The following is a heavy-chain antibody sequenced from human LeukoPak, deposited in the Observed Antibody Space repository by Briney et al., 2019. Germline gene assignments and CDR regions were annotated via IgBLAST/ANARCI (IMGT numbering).Heavy chain of an antibody. J-gene: IGHJ4*02. CDR2: ISSSSSYI. V-gene: IGHV3-21*01. Sequence: GGSLRLSCAASGFTFSSHSMNWVRQAPGKGLEWVSSISSSSSYIYYADSVKGRFTIARDNAKKSLYLQMNSLRAEDTAVYYCASPYNSRWYELCYWGQGTLVTVSS. CDR1: GFTFSSHS. D-gene: IGHD6-13*01. CDR3: ASPYNSRWYELCY.